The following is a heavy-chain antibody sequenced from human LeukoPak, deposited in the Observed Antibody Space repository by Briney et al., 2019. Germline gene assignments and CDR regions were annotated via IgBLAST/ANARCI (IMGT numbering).Heavy chain of an antibody. CDR1: GYTFTSYG. J-gene: IGHJ4*02. CDR2: ISAYNGNT. Sequence: GASVKISCKASGYTFTSYGTSWVRQAPGQGLEWMGWISAYNGNTNYAQKLQGRVTMTTDTSTSTAYMELRSLRSDDTAVYYCARSEGSYYYGSGGDYWGQGTLVTVSS. V-gene: IGHV1-18*01. D-gene: IGHD3-10*01. CDR3: ARSEGSYYYGSGGDY.